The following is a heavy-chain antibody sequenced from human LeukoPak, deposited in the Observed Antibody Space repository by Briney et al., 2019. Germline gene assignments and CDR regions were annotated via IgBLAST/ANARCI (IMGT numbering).Heavy chain of an antibody. Sequence: KPSETPSLTFSVSGGSMTNLYWAWIRQPPGKGLEWIGDIYDSGSTRYNTSLESRVTISVDTSKNQFSLKLSSVTAADTAVYYCAKGGSTNFYYGDVWGQGTTVTVSS. V-gene: IGHV4-59*01. CDR3: AKGGSTNFYYGDV. J-gene: IGHJ6*02. D-gene: IGHD2/OR15-2a*01. CDR2: IYDSGST. CDR1: GGSMTNLY.